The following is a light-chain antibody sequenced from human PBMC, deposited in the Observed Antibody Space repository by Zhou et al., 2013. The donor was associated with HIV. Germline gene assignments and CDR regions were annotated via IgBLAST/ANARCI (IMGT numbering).Light chain of an antibody. Sequence: ENVLTQSPGTLSLSPGERATLSCRASQSVSSSSLAWYQQKPGQAPGLLIYGASSRATGIPGRFSGSGSGTDFTLTISRLEPEDFAVYYCQQYGSSPATFGQGTEVEIK. J-gene: IGKJ1*01. V-gene: IGKV3-20*01. CDR3: QQYGSSPAT. CDR1: QSVSSSS. CDR2: GAS.